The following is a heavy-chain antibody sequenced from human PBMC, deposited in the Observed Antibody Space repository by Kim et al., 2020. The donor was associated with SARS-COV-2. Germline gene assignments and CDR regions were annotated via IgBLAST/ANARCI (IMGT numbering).Heavy chain of an antibody. CDR3: TKDLGRYSAEYFQH. D-gene: IGHD2-15*01. Sequence: NAVEGRFIISRDKSKNTVELQMNSLRVEDTAIYYCTKDLGRYSAEYFQHWGQGTLVTVSS. J-gene: IGHJ1*01. V-gene: IGHV3-33*03.